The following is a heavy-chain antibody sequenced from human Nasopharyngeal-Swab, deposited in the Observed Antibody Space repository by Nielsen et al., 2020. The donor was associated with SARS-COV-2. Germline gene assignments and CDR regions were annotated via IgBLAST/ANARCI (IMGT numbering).Heavy chain of an antibody. CDR3: AKSSSTPYGMDV. Sequence: GESLKISCAASGFTFSSYAMSWVRQAPGKGLEWVSAISGSGGSTYYADSVKGRFTISRDNSKNTPYLQMNSLRAEDTAVYYCAKSSSTPYGMDVWGQGTTVTVSS. J-gene: IGHJ6*02. V-gene: IGHV3-23*01. CDR2: ISGSGGST. CDR1: GFTFSSYA.